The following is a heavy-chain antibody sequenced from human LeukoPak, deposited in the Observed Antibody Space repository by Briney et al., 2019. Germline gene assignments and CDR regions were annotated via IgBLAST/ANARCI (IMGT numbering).Heavy chain of an antibody. CDR1: GITLSSYG. D-gene: IGHD3-10*01. Sequence: GGSLRLSCAVSGITLSSYGMSWVRQAPGKGLEWVAGISASGGSTNYADSVKGRFTISRDNPKNTLYLQMNSLRAEDTAVYFCAKRGVVIRVILVGFHKEAYYFDSWGQGALVTVSS. CDR2: ISASGGST. J-gene: IGHJ4*02. CDR3: AKRGVVIRVILVGFHKEAYYFDS. V-gene: IGHV3-23*01.